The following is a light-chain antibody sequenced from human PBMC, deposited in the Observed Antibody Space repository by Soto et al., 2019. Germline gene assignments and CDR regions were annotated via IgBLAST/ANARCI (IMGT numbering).Light chain of an antibody. Sequence: EIVMTQSPATLSVSPGERATLSCRTSQSVSSNSLAWHQQKPGQAPRLLIYDASNRATGIPARFSGSGSGTDFTLTISSLEPEDFAVYYCQQRSNWPPVFGGGTKVDIK. CDR3: QQRSNWPPV. V-gene: IGKV3-11*01. CDR1: QSVSSN. CDR2: DAS. J-gene: IGKJ4*01.